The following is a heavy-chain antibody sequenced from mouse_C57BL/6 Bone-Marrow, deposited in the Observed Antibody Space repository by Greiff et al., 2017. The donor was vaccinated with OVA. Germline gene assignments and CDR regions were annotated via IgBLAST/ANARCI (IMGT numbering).Heavy chain of an antibody. CDR1: GYTFTSYG. CDR2: IYIGNGYT. CDR3: ARRSLLNWYFDV. J-gene: IGHJ1*03. V-gene: IGHV1-58*01. Sequence: EVKLVESGAELVRPGSSVKMSCKTSGYTFTSYGINWVKQRPGQGLEWIGYIYIGNGYTEYNEKLKGKATLTSDTSSSTAYMQLSSLTSEDSAIYFCARRSLLNWYFDVWGTGTTVTVSS. D-gene: IGHD2-10*01.